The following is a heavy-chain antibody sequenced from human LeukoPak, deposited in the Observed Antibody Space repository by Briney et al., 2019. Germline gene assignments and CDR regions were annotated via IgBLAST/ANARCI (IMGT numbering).Heavy chain of an antibody. D-gene: IGHD6-19*01. CDR2: ISYDGSNK. J-gene: IGHJ3*02. V-gene: IGHV3-30-3*01. CDR3: ARDTPQEYSSGWFDAFDI. CDR1: GFTFSSYA. Sequence: GGSLRLSCVASGFTFSSYAMHWVRQAPGKGLEWVAVISYDGSNKYYADSVKGRFTISRDNSKNTLYLQMNSLRAEDTAVYYCARDTPQEYSSGWFDAFDIWGQGTMVTVSS.